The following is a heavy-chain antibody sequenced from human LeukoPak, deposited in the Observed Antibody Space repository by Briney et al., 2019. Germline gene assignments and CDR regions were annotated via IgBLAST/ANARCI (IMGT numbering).Heavy chain of an antibody. Sequence: PSETLSLTCTVSSGSISSSNYYWSWIRQPAGQGLEWNGRISTIRSTNYNPSLNSRVTISIDTSKNQLSLKLSSVTAADTAVYYCARLYSSGWYGYWFDPWGQGTLVTVSS. CDR2: ISTIRST. D-gene: IGHD6-19*01. J-gene: IGHJ5*02. CDR1: SGSISSSNYY. CDR3: ARLYSSGWYGYWFDP. V-gene: IGHV4-61*02.